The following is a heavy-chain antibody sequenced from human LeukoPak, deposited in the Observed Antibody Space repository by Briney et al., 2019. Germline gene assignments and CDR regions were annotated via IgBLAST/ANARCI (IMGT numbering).Heavy chain of an antibody. CDR2: IYSGGST. CDR3: ARDGCSSTSCCNYYGMDV. Sequence: PGGSLRLSCAASGFSFGSYAMSWVRQAPGKGLEWVSVIYSGGSTYYADSVKGRFTISRDNSKNTLYLQMNSLRAEDTAVYYCARDGCSSTSCCNYYGMDVWGQGTTVTVSS. V-gene: IGHV3-66*01. CDR1: GFSFGSYA. J-gene: IGHJ6*02. D-gene: IGHD2-2*01.